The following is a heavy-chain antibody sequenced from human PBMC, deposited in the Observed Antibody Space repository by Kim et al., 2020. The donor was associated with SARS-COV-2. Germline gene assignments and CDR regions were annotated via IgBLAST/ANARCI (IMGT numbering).Heavy chain of an antibody. CDR3: ARSSSGYYDSFRAFDI. V-gene: IGHV4-34*01. D-gene: IGHD3-22*01. J-gene: IGHJ3*02. Sequence: SETLSLTCAVYGGSFSGYYWSWIRQPPGKGLEWIGEINHSGSTNYNPSLKSRVTISVDTSKNQFSLKLSSVTAADTAVYYCARSSSGYYDSFRAFDIWGQGTMVTVSS. CDR1: GGSFSGYY. CDR2: INHSGST.